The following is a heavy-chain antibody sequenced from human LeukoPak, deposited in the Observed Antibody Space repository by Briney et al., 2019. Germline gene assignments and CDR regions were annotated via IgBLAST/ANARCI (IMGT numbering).Heavy chain of an antibody. CDR3: ARDMGNYNQYYFDY. D-gene: IGHD3-9*01. V-gene: IGHV3-74*01. Sequence: PGGSLRLSCAASGFTFSSYWMHWVRQAPGKGLVWVSRINSDGSSTSYADSVKGRFTISRDNAKNTLYLQMNSLRAEDTAVYYCARDMGNYNQYYFDYWGQGTLVTISS. CDR1: GFTFSSYW. J-gene: IGHJ4*02. CDR2: INSDGSST.